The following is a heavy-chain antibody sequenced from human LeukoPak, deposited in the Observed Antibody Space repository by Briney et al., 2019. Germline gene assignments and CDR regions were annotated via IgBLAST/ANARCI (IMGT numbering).Heavy chain of an antibody. J-gene: IGHJ4*02. CDR3: ARGSKGYCSGGSCYSQFADGFDY. D-gene: IGHD2-15*01. Sequence: ASVKVSCKASGYTFTSYGISWVRQAPGQGLEWMGWISAYNGNTNNAQKLQGRVTMTTDTSTSTAYMELRSLRSDDTAVYYCARGSKGYCSGGSCYSQFADGFDYWGQGTLVTVSS. CDR1: GYTFTSYG. V-gene: IGHV1-18*04. CDR2: ISAYNGNT.